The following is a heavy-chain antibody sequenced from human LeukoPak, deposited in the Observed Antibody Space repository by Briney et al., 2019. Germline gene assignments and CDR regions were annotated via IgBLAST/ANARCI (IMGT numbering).Heavy chain of an antibody. D-gene: IGHD3-22*01. V-gene: IGHV4-34*01. Sequence: NPSETLSLTCAVYGGSFSGYYWSWIRQPPGKGLEWIGEINHSGSTNYNPSLKSRVTISVDRSKNQFSLKLNSVTAADTAVYYCARILGDYYDSKYAFDIWGQGTMVTVSS. J-gene: IGHJ3*02. CDR1: GGSFSGYY. CDR3: ARILGDYYDSKYAFDI. CDR2: INHSGST.